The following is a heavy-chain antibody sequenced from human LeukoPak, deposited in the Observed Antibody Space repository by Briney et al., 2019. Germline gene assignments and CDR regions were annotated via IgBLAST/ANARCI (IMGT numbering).Heavy chain of an antibody. CDR1: GFTVSSNS. V-gene: IGHV3-53*01. J-gene: IGHJ4*02. D-gene: IGHD6-19*01. CDR3: ARRDTTGWFHHFDY. Sequence: GGSLRLSCAASGFTVSSNSMTWVRQAPGKGLEWVSILYNGGGANYADSVKGRSTIPRDNSRNTLFLQMNSLRDEDTAVYYCARRDTTGWFHHFDYWGQGTLVTVSS. CDR2: LYNGGGA.